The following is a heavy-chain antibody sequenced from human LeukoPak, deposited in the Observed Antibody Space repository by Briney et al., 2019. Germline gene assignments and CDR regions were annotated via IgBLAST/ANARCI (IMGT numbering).Heavy chain of an antibody. CDR2: ITTRGGNT. CDR1: GFTFSSYA. CDR3: AKARSSWAGYFDS. J-gene: IGHJ4*02. V-gene: IGHV3-23*01. D-gene: IGHD2-2*01. Sequence: GGSLRLSCAASGFTFSSYAMSWARQAPGKGLEWVSGITTRGGNTYYADSVRGRFTVSRDNSHNTLYLQMNSLRAEDTAIYYCAKARSSWAGYFDSWGQGMLVIVS.